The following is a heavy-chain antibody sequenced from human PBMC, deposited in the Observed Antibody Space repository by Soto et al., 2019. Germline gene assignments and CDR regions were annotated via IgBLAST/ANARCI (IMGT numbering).Heavy chain of an antibody. CDR1: GFTFSSYA. D-gene: IGHD3-3*01. CDR2: ISSNGGST. V-gene: IGHV3-64*01. Sequence: GGSLRLSCAASGFTFSSYAMHWVRQAPGKGLEYVSAISSNGGSTYYANSVKGGFTISRDNSKNTLYLQMGSLRAEDMAVYYCARVRGELRFLEWSHREPTYYYYMDVWGKGTTVTVSS. CDR3: ARVRGELRFLEWSHREPTYYYYMDV. J-gene: IGHJ6*03.